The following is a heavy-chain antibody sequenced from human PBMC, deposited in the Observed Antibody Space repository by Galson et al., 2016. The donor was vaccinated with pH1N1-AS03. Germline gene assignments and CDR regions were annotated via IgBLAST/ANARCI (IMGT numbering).Heavy chain of an antibody. Sequence: SLRLSCAASGFTFKSYRMSWVRQAPGKGLEWVANINQDENEKYCVDSVKGRFTISRDNAKNSLYLEMNSLRAEDTALYYCARESTGTEHIVVVTGRYGYYYMDVWGKGTTVTVSS. CDR3: ARESTGTEHIVVVTGRYGYYYMDV. CDR2: INQDENEK. CDR1: GFTFKSYR. D-gene: IGHD2-21*02. J-gene: IGHJ6*03. V-gene: IGHV3-7*03.